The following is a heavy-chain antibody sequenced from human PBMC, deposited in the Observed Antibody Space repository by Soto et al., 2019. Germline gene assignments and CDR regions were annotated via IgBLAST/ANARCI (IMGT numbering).Heavy chain of an antibody. J-gene: IGHJ6*02. CDR3: ASSFTILRWELLLPLYGMDV. CDR2: ISSSGSTI. CDR1: GFTFSSYE. V-gene: IGHV3-48*03. Sequence: HPGGSLRLSCAASGFTFSSYEMNWVRQAPGKGLEWVSYISSSGSTIYYADSVKGRFTISRDNAKNSLYLQMNSLRAEDTAVYYCASSFTILRWELLLPLYGMDVWGQGTTVTVSS. D-gene: IGHD1-26*01.